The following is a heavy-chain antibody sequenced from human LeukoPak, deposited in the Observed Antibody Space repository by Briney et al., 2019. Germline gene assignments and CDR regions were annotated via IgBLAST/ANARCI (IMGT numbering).Heavy chain of an antibody. CDR3: ARDCSSTSCYTGYFDY. J-gene: IGHJ4*02. V-gene: IGHV3-7*01. Sequence: GGSLRLSCAASGFTFSSYWMSWVRQAPGKGLEWVANIKQDGSEKYYVDSVKGRFTISRDNAKNSLYLQMNSLRAEDTAVYYCARDCSSTSCYTGYFDYWGQGTLATVSS. D-gene: IGHD2-2*02. CDR2: IKQDGSEK. CDR1: GFTFSSYW.